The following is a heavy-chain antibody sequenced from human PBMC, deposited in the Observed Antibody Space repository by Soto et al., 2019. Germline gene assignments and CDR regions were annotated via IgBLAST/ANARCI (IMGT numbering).Heavy chain of an antibody. CDR1: GFTFRNFG. V-gene: IGHV3-30*18. CDR2: ISYDGTNI. D-gene: IGHD2-21*02. CDR3: AKAVPPFVVVTASDY. J-gene: IGHJ4*02. Sequence: QVQLVESGGGVVQPGRSLRLSCAASGFTFRNFGMHWVRQAPGKGLEWVAVISYDGTNIYYADSVKGRFTISRDNSKNTLYLQINSLRAEDTAVYYCAKAVPPFVVVTASDYWGQGTLVTVSS.